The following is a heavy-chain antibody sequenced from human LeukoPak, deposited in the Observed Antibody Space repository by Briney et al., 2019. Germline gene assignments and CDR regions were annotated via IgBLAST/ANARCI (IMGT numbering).Heavy chain of an antibody. Sequence: GGSLRLSCAASGFTFSSYWMSWVRQAPGKGLEWVANIKQDGSEKCYVDSVKGRFTISRDNAKNSLYLQMNSLRAEDTAVYYCARVRGILGYCSGGSCFFDAFDIWGQGTMVTVSS. CDR1: GFTFSSYW. J-gene: IGHJ3*02. CDR2: IKQDGSEK. D-gene: IGHD2-15*01. V-gene: IGHV3-7*01. CDR3: ARVRGILGYCSGGSCFFDAFDI.